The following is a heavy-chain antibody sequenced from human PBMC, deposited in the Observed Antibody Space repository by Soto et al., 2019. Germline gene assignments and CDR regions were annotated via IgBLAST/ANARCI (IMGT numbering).Heavy chain of an antibody. CDR2: ISSSSSYI. CDR3: ARGSMDDSSGYYYYYGMDV. V-gene: IGHV3-21*01. CDR1: GFTFSSYS. Sequence: GGSLRLSCAASGFTFSSYSMNWVRQAPGKGLEWVSSISSSSSYIYYADSVKGRFTISRDNAKNSLYLQMNSLRAEDTAVYYCARGSMDDSSGYYYYYGMDVWGQGTTVTV. J-gene: IGHJ6*02. D-gene: IGHD3-22*01.